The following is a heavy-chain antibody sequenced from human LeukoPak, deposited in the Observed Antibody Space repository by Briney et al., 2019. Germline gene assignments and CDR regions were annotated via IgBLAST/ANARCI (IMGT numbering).Heavy chain of an antibody. V-gene: IGHV1-18*01. J-gene: IGHJ3*02. CDR2: ISAYNGNT. Sequence: ASVKVSCKASGYTFTSYGISWVRQAPGQGLEWMGWISAYNGNTNYAQKLQGRVTMTTDTSTSTAYMELRSLRSDDTAVYYCARDRPDSNYVNDAFDIWGQGTMVTVSS. CDR1: GYTFTSYG. D-gene: IGHD4-11*01. CDR3: ARDRPDSNYVNDAFDI.